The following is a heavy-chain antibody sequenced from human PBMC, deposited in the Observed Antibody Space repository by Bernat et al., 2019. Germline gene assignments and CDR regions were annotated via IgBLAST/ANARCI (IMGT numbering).Heavy chain of an antibody. CDR2: IYYSGST. V-gene: IGHV4-31*03. CDR3: ARDYSGYWRIDD. CDR1: GGSISSGGYY. J-gene: IGHJ4*02. Sequence: QVQLQESGPGLVKPSQILSLTCTVSGGSISSGGYYWSWIRQPPGKGLEWIGYIYYSGSTYYNPSLKTRVTISVDTSKNQFSLKLSSVTAADTAVYYCARDYSGYWRIDDWGQGTLVTVSS. D-gene: IGHD5-12*01.